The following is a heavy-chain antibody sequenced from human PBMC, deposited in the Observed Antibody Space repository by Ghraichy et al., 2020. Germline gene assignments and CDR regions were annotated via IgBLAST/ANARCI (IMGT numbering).Heavy chain of an antibody. CDR2: ISSSSSTI. D-gene: IGHD6-13*01. CDR3: ARDAPLAAGGIPEYFQH. Sequence: LSLTCAASGFTFSSYSMNWVRQAPGKGLEWVSYISSSSSTIYYADPVKGRFTISRDNAKNSLYLQMNSLRAEDTAVYYCARDAPLAAGGIPEYFQHWGQGTRVTVS. CDR1: GFTFSSYS. J-gene: IGHJ1*01. V-gene: IGHV3-48*04.